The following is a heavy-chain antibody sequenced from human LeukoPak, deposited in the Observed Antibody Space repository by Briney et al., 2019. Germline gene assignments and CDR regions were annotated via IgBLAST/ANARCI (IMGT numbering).Heavy chain of an antibody. CDR2: IIPIFGTA. CDR3: ARAGIITFGGVIADNWFDP. V-gene: IGHV1-69*05. J-gene: IGHJ5*02. Sequence: SVKVSCKXSGGTFSSYAISWVRQAPGQGLEWMGRIIPIFGTANYAQKFQGRVTITTDESTSTAYMELSSLRSEDTAVYYCARAGIITFGGVIADNWFDPWGQGTLVTVSS. D-gene: IGHD3-16*02. CDR1: GGTFSSYA.